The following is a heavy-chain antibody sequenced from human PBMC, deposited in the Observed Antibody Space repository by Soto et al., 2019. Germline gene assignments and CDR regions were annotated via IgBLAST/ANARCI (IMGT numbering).Heavy chain of an antibody. Sequence: PSETLSLTCTVPGGSISSGGYYWSWIRQHPGKGLEWIGYIYYSGSTYSNPSLKSRVTISVDTSKNQFSLKLSSVTAADTAAYYCAITYKVAATGTVLDSWGQGTLVTVSS. CDR1: GGSISSGGYY. J-gene: IGHJ4*02. CDR2: IYYSGST. CDR3: AITYKVAATGTVLDS. D-gene: IGHD6-13*01. V-gene: IGHV4-31*03.